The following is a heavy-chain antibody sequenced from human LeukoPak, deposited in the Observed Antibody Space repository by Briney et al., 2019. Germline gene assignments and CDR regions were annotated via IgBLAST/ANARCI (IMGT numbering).Heavy chain of an antibody. CDR1: GFTFSSYG. Sequence: PGGCLRLSCAASGFTFSSYGMHWVRPAPGKGLEWVAVILYDGGDKNYADSVKGRFTISRDNSKNTLYLQMNSLRAEDTAVYYCAKDRDRYGYYYFDYWGQGTLVTVSS. CDR2: ILYDGGDK. J-gene: IGHJ4*02. V-gene: IGHV3-30*18. D-gene: IGHD5-24*01. CDR3: AKDRDRYGYYYFDY.